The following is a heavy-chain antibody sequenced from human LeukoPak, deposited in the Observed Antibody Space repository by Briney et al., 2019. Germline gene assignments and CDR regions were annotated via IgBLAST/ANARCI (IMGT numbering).Heavy chain of an antibody. J-gene: IGHJ5*02. CDR2: SYHSGTT. D-gene: IGHD3-10*01. CDR3: ARESVSSGTNWFDP. V-gene: IGHV4-38-2*02. CDR1: AYSISSDYY. Sequence: PSETLSLTCAVSAYSISSDYYCGWIRQPPGKGLEWIGTSYHSGTTYYSQSLKSRVTISVDTSKNQFSLTLSSVTAADTAVYYCARESVSSGTNWFDPWGQGTLVTVSS.